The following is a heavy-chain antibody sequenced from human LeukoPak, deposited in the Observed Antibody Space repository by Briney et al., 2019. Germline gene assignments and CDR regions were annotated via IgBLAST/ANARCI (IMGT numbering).Heavy chain of an antibody. V-gene: IGHV4-59*11. D-gene: IGHD2-2*01. Sequence: SETLSLTCTVSGGSISSHYWSWIRQPPGKGLEWIGYIYYSGSTNYNPSLKSRVTISVDTSKNQFSLKLNSVTAADTAVYYCARVGCSSTSCYRAFDYWGQGTLVTVSS. CDR3: ARVGCSSTSCYRAFDY. CDR1: GGSISSHY. J-gene: IGHJ4*02. CDR2: IYYSGST.